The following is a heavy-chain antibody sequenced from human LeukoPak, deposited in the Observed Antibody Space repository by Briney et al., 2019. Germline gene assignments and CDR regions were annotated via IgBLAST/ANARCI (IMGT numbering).Heavy chain of an antibody. V-gene: IGHV3-23*01. J-gene: IGHJ5*02. Sequence: GGSLRLSCAASGFTFSSYAMSWVRQAPGKGLEWVSAISGSGGSTYYADSVKGRFTISRDNSKNTLYLQMNSLRAEDTAVYYCAKDRGRYGGLGNWFDPWGQGTLVTVSS. CDR3: AKDRGRYGGLGNWFDP. CDR2: ISGSGGST. D-gene: IGHD4/OR15-4a*01. CDR1: GFTFSSYA.